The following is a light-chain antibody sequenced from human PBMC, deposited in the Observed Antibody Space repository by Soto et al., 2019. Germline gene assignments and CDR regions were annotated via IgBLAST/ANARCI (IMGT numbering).Light chain of an antibody. V-gene: IGKV1-39*01. CDR2: SSS. CDR3: QQSYSSPYT. Sequence: DIQMTQSPSSLSASIGDRVSISCRASQGITTYVHWCQQRPGKAPNLLIYSSSTLHSEVPSRFSGSGSGREFTLSIDSLQPEDFATYYCQQSYSSPYTFGQGTRLEIK. J-gene: IGKJ2*01. CDR1: QGITTY.